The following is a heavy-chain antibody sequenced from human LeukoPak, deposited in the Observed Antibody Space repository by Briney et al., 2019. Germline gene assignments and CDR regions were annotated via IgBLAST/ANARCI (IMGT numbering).Heavy chain of an antibody. CDR1: GFSFDDYA. V-gene: IGHV3-9*01. J-gene: IGHJ4*02. D-gene: IGHD6-13*01. CDR3: AKDIRSSSWYYFDH. Sequence: PGGSLRLSCAASGFSFDDYAMHWVRQAPGKGLEWVSGISWNSGSEVYADSVKGRFTISRDNAKNSLYLQLNSLRAEDTALYYCAKDIRSSSWYYFDHWGQGTLVTVSS. CDR2: ISWNSGSE.